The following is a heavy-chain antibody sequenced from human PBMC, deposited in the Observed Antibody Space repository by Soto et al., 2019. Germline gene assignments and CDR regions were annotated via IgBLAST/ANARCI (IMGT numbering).Heavy chain of an antibody. CDR3: AIWNYYGGYYYMDV. J-gene: IGHJ6*03. CDR1: GFTFSSYS. D-gene: IGHD3-10*01. CDR2: ISSSSSYI. V-gene: IGHV3-21*01. Sequence: EVQLVESGGGLVKPGGSLRLSCAASGFTFSSYSMNWVRQAPGKGLEWVSSISSSSSYIYYADSVKGRFTISRDNAKNSMYLQMNSLRAEDTAVYYCAIWNYYGGYYYMDVWGKGTTVTVSS.